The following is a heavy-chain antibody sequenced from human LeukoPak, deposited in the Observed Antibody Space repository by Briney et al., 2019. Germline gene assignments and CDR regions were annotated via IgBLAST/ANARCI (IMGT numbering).Heavy chain of an antibody. CDR3: ARDQRGYYDSSGYSDY. CDR1: GYTFTHYG. J-gene: IGHJ4*02. V-gene: IGHV1-18*01. Sequence: ASVKVSCKASGYTFTHYGITWVRQAPGQGLAWMGWTNTYNGDTKCAQKLQGRVTMTTDTSTSTAFMELRSLRSDDSAVYYCARDQRGYYDSSGYSDYWGQGTLVTVSS. D-gene: IGHD3-22*01. CDR2: TNTYNGDT.